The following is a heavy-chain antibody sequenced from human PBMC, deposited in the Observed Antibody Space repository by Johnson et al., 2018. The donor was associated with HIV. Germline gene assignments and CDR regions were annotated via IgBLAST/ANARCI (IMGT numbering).Heavy chain of an antibody. CDR1: GFTFSNAW. D-gene: IGHD3-3*01. Sequence: VQLVESGGGLIQPGGSLRLSCAVSGFTFSNAWMTWVRQAPGKGLEWVSYISSSGSTIYYADSVKGRFTISRDHAKNSLYPQMNSLRAEDKAVYYCAREFARFLEWFQTDGRAFDIWGQGTMVTVSS. J-gene: IGHJ3*02. CDR2: ISSSGSTI. V-gene: IGHV3-11*04. CDR3: AREFARFLEWFQTDGRAFDI.